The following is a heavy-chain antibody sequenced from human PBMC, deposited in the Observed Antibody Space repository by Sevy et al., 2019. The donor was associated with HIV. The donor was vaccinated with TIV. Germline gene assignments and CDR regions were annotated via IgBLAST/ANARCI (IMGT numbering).Heavy chain of an antibody. J-gene: IGHJ4*02. CDR3: ARDPGIAAAVYYFDH. CDR1: GGSFSGYY. CDR2: INHSGST. D-gene: IGHD6-13*01. Sequence: SETLSLTCAVYGGSFSGYYWSWIRQPPGKGLEWIGEINHSGSTNYNPSLKSRVTISVDTSKNQFSLKLSSVTAADTAVYYCARDPGIAAAVYYFDHWGQGTLVTVSS. V-gene: IGHV4-34*01.